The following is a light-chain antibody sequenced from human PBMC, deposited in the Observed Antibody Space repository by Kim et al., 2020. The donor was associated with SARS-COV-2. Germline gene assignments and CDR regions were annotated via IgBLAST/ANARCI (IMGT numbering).Light chain of an antibody. J-gene: IGKJ2*01. CDR2: DAS. CDR3: QQYNSYPMYT. V-gene: IGKV3-15*01. CDR1: QSVDSS. Sequence: PGERATLSCRASQSVDSSFAWYQQKPGQAPKLLIYDASSMASEVPARFSGSGSGTEFTLTVSSLQSEDFALYYCQQYNSYPMYTFGEGTKV.